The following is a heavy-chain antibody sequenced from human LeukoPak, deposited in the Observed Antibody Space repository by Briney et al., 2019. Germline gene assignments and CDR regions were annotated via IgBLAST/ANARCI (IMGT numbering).Heavy chain of an antibody. CDR1: GGPISTSRYY. V-gene: IGHV4-39*07. CDR2: MHYSGST. J-gene: IGHJ4*02. Sequence: SETLSLTCTVSGGPISTSRYYWGWIRQPPGKGLEWIGSMHYSGSTYYNPSLKSRVTMSVDTSKNQFSLNLNSVTAADTAVYFCARGSYSYGNAFDYWGQGTLVTVSS. CDR3: ARGSYSYGNAFDY. D-gene: IGHD5-18*01.